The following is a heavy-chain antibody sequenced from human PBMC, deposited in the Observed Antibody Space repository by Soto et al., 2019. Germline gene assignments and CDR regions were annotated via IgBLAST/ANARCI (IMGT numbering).Heavy chain of an antibody. J-gene: IGHJ4*02. Sequence: QVHLQESGPGLVQPSGTLSLTCAVSGGSGTSTDWWSWVRQPPGKGLEWIGEILHSGTTHYNPSLMSRVPIQIDNPNSRLPRSLWFVTAADTPIYYCVRNGHFCLEYGGQGTLFAFS. D-gene: IGHD2-8*01. CDR3: VRNGHFCLEY. CDR1: GGSGTSTDW. CDR2: ILHSGTT. V-gene: IGHV4-4*02.